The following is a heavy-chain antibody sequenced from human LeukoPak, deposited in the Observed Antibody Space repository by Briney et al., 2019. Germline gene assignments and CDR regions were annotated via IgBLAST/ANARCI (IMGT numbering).Heavy chain of an antibody. CDR3: ARDHGGHYDFWSGPYYFDY. J-gene: IGHJ4*02. CDR2: INHSGST. Sequence: SETLSLTCAVYGGSFSGYYWSWIRQPPGKGLEWIGEINHSGSTNYNPSLKSRVTISVDTSKNQFSLKLSSVTAADTAVYYCARDHGGHYDFWSGPYYFDYWGQGTLVTVSS. CDR1: GGSFSGYY. D-gene: IGHD3-3*01. V-gene: IGHV4-34*01.